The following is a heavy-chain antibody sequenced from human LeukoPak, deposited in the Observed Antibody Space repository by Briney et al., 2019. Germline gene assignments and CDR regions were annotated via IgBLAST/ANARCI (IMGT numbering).Heavy chain of an antibody. Sequence: GGSLRLSCAGFGFTFDDYGMSWVRQVPGKGLEWVSGFNWKGGSTGYADSVRGRFTISRDNAKNSLYLQMNSLRAEDTAVYYCARDWFHATDYWGQGTLVTVSS. CDR2: FNWKGGST. CDR3: ARDWFHATDY. V-gene: IGHV3-20*04. J-gene: IGHJ4*02. D-gene: IGHD2/OR15-2a*01. CDR1: GFTFDDYG.